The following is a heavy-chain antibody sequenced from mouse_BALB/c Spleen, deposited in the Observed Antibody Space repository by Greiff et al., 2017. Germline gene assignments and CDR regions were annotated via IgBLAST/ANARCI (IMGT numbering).Heavy chain of an antibody. V-gene: IGHV1-9*01. J-gene: IGHJ3*01. CDR1: GYTFSSYW. CDR3: ARCGNYYGSSPPFAY. CDR2: ILPGSGST. D-gene: IGHD1-1*01. Sequence: VKVVESGAELMKPGASVKISCKATGYTFSSYWIEWVKQRPGHGLEWIGEILPGSGSTNYNEKFKGKATFTADTSSNTAYMQLSSLTSEDSAVYYCARCGNYYGSSPPFAYWGQGTLVTVSA.